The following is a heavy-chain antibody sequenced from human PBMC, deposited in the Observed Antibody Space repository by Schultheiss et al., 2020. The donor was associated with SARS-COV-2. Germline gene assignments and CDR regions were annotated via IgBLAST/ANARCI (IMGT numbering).Heavy chain of an antibody. V-gene: IGHV3-23*01. CDR3: ARDLLAAAGSY. CDR2: ISGSGGST. Sequence: GGSLRLSCAASGFTFSSYDMHWVRQAPGKGLEWVSAISGSGGSTYYADSVKGRFTISRDNSKNTLYLQMNSLRSEDTAVYYCARDLLAAAGSYWGQGTLVTVSS. J-gene: IGHJ4*02. CDR1: GFTFSSYD. D-gene: IGHD6-13*01.